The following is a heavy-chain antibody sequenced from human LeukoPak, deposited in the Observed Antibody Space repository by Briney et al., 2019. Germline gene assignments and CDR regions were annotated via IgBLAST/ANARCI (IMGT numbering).Heavy chain of an antibody. D-gene: IGHD5-24*01. J-gene: IGHJ4*02. CDR1: GGSISSYY. V-gene: IGHV4-59*01. Sequence: RPSETLSLTCTVSGGSISSYYWSWIRQPPGKGLERIGSIYHSGSTNYNPSLKSRVTISVDTSKNQFSLKLRSVTAADTAVYYCARENGYKYDYWGQGTLVTVSS. CDR3: ARENGYKYDY. CDR2: IYHSGST.